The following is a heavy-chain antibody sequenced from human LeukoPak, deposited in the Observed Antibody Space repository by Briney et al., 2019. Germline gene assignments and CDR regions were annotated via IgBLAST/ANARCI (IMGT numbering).Heavy chain of an antibody. Sequence: ASVKVSCKASGYTFTGYYMHWVGQAPGQGLEWRGRINPNSGGTNYAQKFQGRVTMTRDTSISTAYMEMSRLRSDDTAVYYCAEGGYDFWSGYYNYWGQGTLVTVSS. D-gene: IGHD3-3*01. CDR2: INPNSGGT. J-gene: IGHJ4*02. CDR1: GYTFTGYY. CDR3: AEGGYDFWSGYYNY. V-gene: IGHV1-2*06.